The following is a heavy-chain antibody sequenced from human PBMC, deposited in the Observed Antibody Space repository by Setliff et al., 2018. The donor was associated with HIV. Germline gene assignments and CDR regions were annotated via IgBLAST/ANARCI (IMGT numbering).Heavy chain of an antibody. CDR2: IYTSGST. Sequence: SETLSLTCSVSGAPITNSYWSWIRQPPGKGLEWIGYIYTSGSTNYNPSLKSRVTISLDTSKNQFSLRLSSVTAADTAVYYCVRAGYCNSATCYFSGWFDPWGPGMLVTVSS. J-gene: IGHJ5*02. D-gene: IGHD2-2*01. CDR3: VRAGYCNSATCYFSGWFDP. CDR1: GAPITNSY. V-gene: IGHV4-4*08.